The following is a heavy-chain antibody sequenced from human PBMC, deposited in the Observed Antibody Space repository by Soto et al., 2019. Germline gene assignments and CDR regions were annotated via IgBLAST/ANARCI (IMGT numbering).Heavy chain of an antibody. V-gene: IGHV4-31*03. CDR1: GGSISSGGYY. D-gene: IGHD3-22*01. CDR3: ARQSSASSGTAVDV. Sequence: QVQLQESGPGLVKPSQTLSLTCTVSGGSISSGGYYWSWIRQHPGKGLEWIGYIYYSGSTYYNPSLKSRVNISVDTSKNQFSRKLSFVAAADTAVYYCARQSSASSGTAVDVWGQGTTVTVSS. CDR2: IYYSGST. J-gene: IGHJ6*02.